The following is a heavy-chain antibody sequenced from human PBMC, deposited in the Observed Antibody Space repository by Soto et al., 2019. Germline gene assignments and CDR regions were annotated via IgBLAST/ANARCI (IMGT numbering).Heavy chain of an antibody. Sequence: SETLSLTCTVSGGSISSGGYYWSWIRQHPGKGLEWIGYIYYSGSTYYNPSLKSRVTISVDTSKNQFSLKLSSVTAADTAVYYCARSRTIFGVVKVVRFDYWGQGTLVTVSS. D-gene: IGHD3-3*01. J-gene: IGHJ4*02. CDR1: GGSISSGGYY. CDR2: IYYSGST. CDR3: ARSRTIFGVVKVVRFDY. V-gene: IGHV4-31*03.